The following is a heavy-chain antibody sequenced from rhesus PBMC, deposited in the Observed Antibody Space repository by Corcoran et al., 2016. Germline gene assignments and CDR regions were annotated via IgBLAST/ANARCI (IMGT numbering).Heavy chain of an antibody. Sequence: QVQLQESGPGLVKPSETPSLTCAVSGTSITVDWWSWIRKPPGKGLEWVGEVNGNDVIVDYCPTLKSRSTMSNDASKNQFSLRLSSVTAADPAVYYCARSGVTATVYWGQGVLVTVSS. CDR2: VNGNDVIV. CDR3: ARSGVTATVY. CDR1: GTSITVDW. J-gene: IGHJ4*01. D-gene: IGHD5-36*01. V-gene: IGHV4-80*01.